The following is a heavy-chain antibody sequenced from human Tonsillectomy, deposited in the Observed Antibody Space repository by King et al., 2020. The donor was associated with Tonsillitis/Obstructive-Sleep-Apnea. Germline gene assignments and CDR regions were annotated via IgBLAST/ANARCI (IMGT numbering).Heavy chain of an antibody. Sequence: VQLVESGGGLVQPGGSLRLSCAASGFTFSSYWMSWVRQAPGKGLEWVANINQDGSEKYYVDSVKGRFTISRDNAKNSLYPQMNSLRAEDTAVYYCARDQVATPMVITQVNPYYFDYWGQGTLVTVSS. CDR1: GFTFSSYW. CDR2: INQDGSEK. V-gene: IGHV3-7*04. CDR3: ARDQVATPMVITQVNPYYFDY. J-gene: IGHJ4*02. D-gene: IGHD5-18*01.